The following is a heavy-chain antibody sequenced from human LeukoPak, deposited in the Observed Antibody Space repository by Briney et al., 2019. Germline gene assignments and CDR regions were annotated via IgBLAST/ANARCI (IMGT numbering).Heavy chain of an antibody. Sequence: SETLSLTCAVYGGSFSGYYWSWIRQPPGKGLEWIGYIYYSGSTNYNPSLKSRVTISVDTSKNQFSLKLSSVTAADTAVYYCARWFNWSVGFDYWGQGTLVTVSS. J-gene: IGHJ4*02. CDR2: IYYSGST. CDR3: ARWFNWSVGFDY. CDR1: GGSFSGYY. D-gene: IGHD3-10*01. V-gene: IGHV4-59*12.